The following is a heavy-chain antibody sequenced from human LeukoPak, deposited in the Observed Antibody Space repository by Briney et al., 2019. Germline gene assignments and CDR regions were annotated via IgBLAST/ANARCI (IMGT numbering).Heavy chain of an antibody. D-gene: IGHD4-17*01. CDR3: ARSRTTVTTSFFDY. Sequence: GGSLRLSCAASGFTFDDYGMSRVRQAPGKGLEWVSGINWNGGSTGYADSMKGRFTISRDNAKNSLYLQMNSLRAEDTALYYCARSRTTVTTSFFDYWGQGTLVTVSS. J-gene: IGHJ4*02. V-gene: IGHV3-20*04. CDR1: GFTFDDYG. CDR2: INWNGGST.